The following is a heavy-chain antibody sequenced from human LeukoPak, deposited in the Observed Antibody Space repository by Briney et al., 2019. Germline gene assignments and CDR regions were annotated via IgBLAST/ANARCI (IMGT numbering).Heavy chain of an antibody. Sequence: ASVKVSCKASGYTFTDYTMHWLRQAPGQRLDWMGWINGGSGNTKYSPGFQGRVTITRDTSASTAYMELSSLRSEDTAVYYCANPRYDSSGYYYVGWGQGTLVTVSS. V-gene: IGHV1-3*01. CDR2: INGGSGNT. CDR1: GYTFTDYT. CDR3: ANPRYDSSGYYYVG. J-gene: IGHJ4*02. D-gene: IGHD3-22*01.